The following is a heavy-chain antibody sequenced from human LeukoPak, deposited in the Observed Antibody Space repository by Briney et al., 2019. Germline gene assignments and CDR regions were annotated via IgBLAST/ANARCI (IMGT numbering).Heavy chain of an antibody. D-gene: IGHD2-2*01. CDR1: GGSISGGGYF. J-gene: IGHJ4*02. Sequence: SETLSLTCTVSGGSISGGGYFWNWIRQHPGKGLEWIGYIFNSGGTFYSPSLKSRVTISLDTSKNQIFLMLSSVTAADTAVYYCARVEVPAVIDYWGQGTLVTVSS. CDR2: IFNSGGT. CDR3: ARVEVPAVIDY. V-gene: IGHV4-31*03.